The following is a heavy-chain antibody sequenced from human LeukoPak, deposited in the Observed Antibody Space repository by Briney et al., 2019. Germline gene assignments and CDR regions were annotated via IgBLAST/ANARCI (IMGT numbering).Heavy chain of an antibody. CDR2: MNPNSGNT. D-gene: IGHD3-22*01. CDR3: AREKEDYYDSSGLLDWVWFDP. J-gene: IGHJ5*02. CDR1: GYTFTSYD. Sequence: GASVKVSCKASGYTFTSYDINWVRQATGQGLEWMGWMNPNSGNTGYAQKFQGRVTITRNTSISTAYMELSSLRSEDTAVYYCAREKEDYYDSSGLLDWVWFDPWGQGTLVTVSS. V-gene: IGHV1-8*03.